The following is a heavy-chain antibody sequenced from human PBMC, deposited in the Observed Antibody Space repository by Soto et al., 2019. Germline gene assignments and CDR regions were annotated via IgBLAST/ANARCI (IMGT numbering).Heavy chain of an antibody. D-gene: IGHD1-7*01. J-gene: IGHJ6*02. Sequence: GGSLRLSCAASGFTFSSYSMNCVRQAPGKGLEWVSSISSSSSYIYYADSVKGRFTISRDSTRNSLYLNMDSLRVEDTATYYCVRGTTTPGLDIWGRGTTVTVSS. CDR3: VRGTTTPGLDI. CDR2: ISSSSSYI. V-gene: IGHV3-21*04. CDR1: GFTFSSYS.